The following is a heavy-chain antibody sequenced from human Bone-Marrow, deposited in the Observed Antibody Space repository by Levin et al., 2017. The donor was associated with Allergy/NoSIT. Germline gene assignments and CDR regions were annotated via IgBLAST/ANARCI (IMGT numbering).Heavy chain of an antibody. V-gene: IGHV3-33*01. J-gene: IGHJ6*02. CDR3: ARDLGGPEYSSSPYYGMDV. D-gene: IGHD6-6*01. CDR2: IWYDGSNK. CDR1: GFTFSSYG. Sequence: GGSLRLSCAASGFTFSSYGMHWVRQAPGKGLEWVAVIWYDGSNKYYADSVKGRFTISRDNSKNTLYLQMNSLRAEDTAVYYCARDLGGPEYSSSPYYGMDVWGQGTTVTVSS.